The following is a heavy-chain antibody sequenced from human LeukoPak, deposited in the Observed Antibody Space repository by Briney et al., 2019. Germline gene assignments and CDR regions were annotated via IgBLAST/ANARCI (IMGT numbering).Heavy chain of an antibody. CDR2: ISAYNGNT. CDR1: GYTFTSYG. J-gene: IGHJ3*02. CDR3: ARDGIAAAGTSLGYNKGTRNAFDI. Sequence: ASVKVSCKASGYTFTSYGISWVRQAPGQGLEWMGWISAYNGNTNYAQKLQGRVTMTTDTSTSTAYMELRSLRSDDTAVYYCARDGIAAAGTSLGYNKGTRNAFDIWGQGTMVTVSS. D-gene: IGHD6-13*01. V-gene: IGHV1-18*01.